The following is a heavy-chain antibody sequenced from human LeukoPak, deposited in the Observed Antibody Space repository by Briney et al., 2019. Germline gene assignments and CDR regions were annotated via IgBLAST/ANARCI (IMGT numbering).Heavy chain of an antibody. CDR2: INTYSANT. CDR3: AREGGIARPPYLYYYIDV. CDR1: GYTFNNHD. Sequence: AAVKVSCKASGYTFNNHDINWVRQAPGRGLEWMGWINTYSANTNYAQEFQDRVIMTTDTSTSTAYMELRSLRSDDTAVYYCAREGGIARPPYLYYYIDVWGKGTTVTVSS. V-gene: IGHV1-18*01. J-gene: IGHJ6*03. D-gene: IGHD6-6*01.